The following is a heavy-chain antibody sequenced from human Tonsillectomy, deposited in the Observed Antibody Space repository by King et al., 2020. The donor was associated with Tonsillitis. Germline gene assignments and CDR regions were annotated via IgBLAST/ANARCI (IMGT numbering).Heavy chain of an antibody. V-gene: IGHV3-7*01. CDR2: IRQDGSAI. CDR3: AREWEYAFDY. D-gene: IGHD1-26*01. J-gene: IGHJ4*02. CDR1: GFTFSSNW. Sequence: VQLVESGGGLVQPGGSLRLSCAAYGFTFSSNWISWVRQAPGRGLEWVANIRQDGSAIYYVDSVRGRFTIARDNAKKSRYLQMNSLRAEDTAVYYCAREWEYAFDYWGQGTLVTVSS.